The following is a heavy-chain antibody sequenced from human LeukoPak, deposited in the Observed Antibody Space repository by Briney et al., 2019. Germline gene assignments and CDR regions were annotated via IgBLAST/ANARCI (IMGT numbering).Heavy chain of an antibody. Sequence: GASVKVSCKASGYTFTSYDISWVRRAPGQGLEWMGWISAYNGNTNYAQKLQGRVTMTTDTSTSTAYMELRSLRSDDTAVYYCARDPRIRFLEWLDNLTAFDIWGQGTMVTVSS. CDR1: GYTFTSYD. CDR2: ISAYNGNT. D-gene: IGHD3-3*01. J-gene: IGHJ3*02. CDR3: ARDPRIRFLEWLDNLTAFDI. V-gene: IGHV1-18*01.